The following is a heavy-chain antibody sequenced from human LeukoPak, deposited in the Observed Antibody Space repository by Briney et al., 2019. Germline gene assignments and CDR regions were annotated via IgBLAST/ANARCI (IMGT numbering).Heavy chain of an antibody. CDR2: INPSGGST. V-gene: IGHV1-46*01. J-gene: IGHJ5*02. CDR3: ARGGSCNSASGGDCSHLLIA. CDR1: GYTFTSYS. D-gene: IGHD2-21*02. Sequence: ASVNVSCKASGYTFTSYSMHWVRQAPGQGLEWMGIINPSGGSTSYAQKFQGRGTMTRDTSTSTVYMELSSLRSEDTAVYYCARGGSCNSASGGDCSHLLIAWGQGTLVTVSS.